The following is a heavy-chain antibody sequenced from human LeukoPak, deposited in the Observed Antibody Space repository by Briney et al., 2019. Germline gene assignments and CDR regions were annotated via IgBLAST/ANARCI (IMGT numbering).Heavy chain of an antibody. CDR3: ARDRVCSGGSCYPRWFDP. D-gene: IGHD2-15*01. CDR2: IIPIFGTA. Sequence: ASVKASCKASGGTFSSYAISWVRQAPGQGLEWMGGIIPIFGTANYAQKFQGRVTITTDESTSTAYMELSSLRSEDTAVYYCARDRVCSGGSCYPRWFDPWGQGTLVTVSS. V-gene: IGHV1-69*05. CDR1: GGTFSSYA. J-gene: IGHJ5*02.